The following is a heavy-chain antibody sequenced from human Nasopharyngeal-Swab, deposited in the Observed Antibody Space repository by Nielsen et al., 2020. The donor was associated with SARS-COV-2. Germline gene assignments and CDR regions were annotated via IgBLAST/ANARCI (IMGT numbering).Heavy chain of an antibody. CDR1: GYTFSSYG. Sequence: ASVKVSCKASGYTFSSYGITWVRQAPGQGLEWMGWISGYNGDTNYAQKLQGRVTMTTDTSTSTAYMELGNLRSDDTAVYYCHVDRVSSSEDSYYFHAMDVWGQGTTVTVSS. D-gene: IGHD5/OR15-5a*01. J-gene: IGHJ6*02. V-gene: IGHV1-18*01. CDR2: ISGYNGDT. CDR3: HVDRVSSSEDSYYFHAMDV.